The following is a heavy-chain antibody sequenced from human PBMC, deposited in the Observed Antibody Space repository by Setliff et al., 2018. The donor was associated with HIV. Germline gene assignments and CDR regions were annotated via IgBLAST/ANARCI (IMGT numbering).Heavy chain of an antibody. Sequence: PSETLSLTCTVSGGSVSSGAYFWSWIRQHPGKGLEWMGYMSKRGTYIINPSLESRMTMSVDTSKNQLYLRLKSVTAADTAVYYCARGATLLPGYSDRWEYFYMDVWGKGTTVTVSS. CDR1: GGSVSSGAYF. J-gene: IGHJ6*03. CDR2: MSKRGTY. V-gene: IGHV4-31*03. D-gene: IGHD5-12*01. CDR3: ARGATLLPGYSDRWEYFYMDV.